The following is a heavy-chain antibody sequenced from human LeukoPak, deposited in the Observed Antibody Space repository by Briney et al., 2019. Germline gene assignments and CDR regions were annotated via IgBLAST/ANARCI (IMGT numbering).Heavy chain of an antibody. D-gene: IGHD2-2*01. V-gene: IGHV4-34*01. CDR3: ARSGPGYCSSTSCRPFDY. CDR2: INHSGST. J-gene: IGHJ4*02. CDR1: GGSFSGYY. Sequence: SETLSLTCAVYGGSFSGYYWSWIRQPPGKGLEWLGEINHSGSTNYNPSLKSRVTISVDTSKNQFSLKLSSVTAADTAVYYCARSGPGYCSSTSCRPFDYWGQGTLVTVSS.